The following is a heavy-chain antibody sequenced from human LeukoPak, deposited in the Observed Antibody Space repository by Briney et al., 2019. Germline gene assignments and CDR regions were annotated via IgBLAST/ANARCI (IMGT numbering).Heavy chain of an antibody. V-gene: IGHV3-33*01. D-gene: IGHD4/OR15-4a*01. CDR2: IYHDGGYK. CDR3: TRDSAKSFDD. CDR1: GFTFRNYG. J-gene: IGHJ4*02. Sequence: GRSLKLSCAASGFTFRNYGFHWVRQAPGKGLEWVAVIYHDGGYKFYADSVKGRFTFSRDNSKNTVFLEMNSLRGEDTAMYYCTRDSAKSFDDWGQGTLVTVSS.